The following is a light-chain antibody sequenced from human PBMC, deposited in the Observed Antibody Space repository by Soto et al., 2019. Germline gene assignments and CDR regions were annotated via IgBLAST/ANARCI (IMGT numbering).Light chain of an antibody. CDR1: QSISGS. CDR2: AAS. CDR3: QQFDGSLWT. J-gene: IGKJ1*01. V-gene: IGKV3-15*01. Sequence: EMVMSASPATLSLSPGESATLTGMASQSISGSLAWYQQRPGQAPRLLIFAASTRATGIPGRFSGSGSGTEFTLTISRLEPEDFAVYCCQQFDGSLWTFGPGTRWIS.